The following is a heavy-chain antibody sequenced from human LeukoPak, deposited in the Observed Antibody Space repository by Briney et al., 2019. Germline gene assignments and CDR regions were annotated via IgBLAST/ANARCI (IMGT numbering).Heavy chain of an antibody. CDR2: IHNGGSTT. Sequence: GGSLRLSCTASGFTFSSYTINWVRQAPGKGLEWVSAIHNGGSTTSYADSVKGRFTISRDNSKNTLFLQMNSLRAEDTAVYYCAKDSAFGGEDSWGQGNLVTVSS. D-gene: IGHD3-16*01. J-gene: IGHJ4*02. CDR1: GFTFSSYT. V-gene: IGHV3-23*01. CDR3: AKDSAFGGEDS.